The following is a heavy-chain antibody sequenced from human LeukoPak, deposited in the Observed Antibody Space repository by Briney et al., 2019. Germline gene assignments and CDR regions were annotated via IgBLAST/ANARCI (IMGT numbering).Heavy chain of an antibody. CDR2: ISSSGSTI. V-gene: IGHV3-48*04. J-gene: IGHJ4*02. CDR1: GSTFSSYW. CDR3: ARSRSFYYYDSSGYHFDY. Sequence: GGSLRLSCEASGSTFSSYWMSWVRQAPGKGLEWVSYISSSGSTIYYADSVKGRFTISRDSAKNSLYLQMNSLRAEDTAVYYCARSRSFYYYDSSGYHFDYWGQGTLVTVSS. D-gene: IGHD3-22*01.